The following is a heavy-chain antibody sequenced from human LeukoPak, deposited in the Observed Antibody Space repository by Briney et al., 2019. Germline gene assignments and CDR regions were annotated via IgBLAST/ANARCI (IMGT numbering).Heavy chain of an antibody. CDR2: ISYDGSNK. CDR1: GFTFSSYG. D-gene: IGHD3-10*01. CDR3: AKDSRLDYYGSGSYDY. Sequence: GGSLRLSCAASGFTFSSYGMHWVRQAPGKGLEWVAVISYDGSNKYYADSVKGRFTISRDNSKNTLYLQMNSLRAEDTAVYYCAKDSRLDYYGSGSYDYWGQGTLVTVSS. V-gene: IGHV3-30*18. J-gene: IGHJ4*02.